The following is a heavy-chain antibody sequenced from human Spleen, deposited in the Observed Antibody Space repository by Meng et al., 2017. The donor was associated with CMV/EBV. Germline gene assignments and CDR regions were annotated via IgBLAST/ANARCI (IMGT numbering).Heavy chain of an antibody. CDR2: ISAYNGNT. CDR3: ARERGYDDNWFDP. D-gene: IGHD5-12*01. CDR1: GSPFPSYG. Sequence: KSSGSPFPSYGCSWVRQAPGQGLGWMEWISAYNGNTTYAQKLQGRVTMTTDTSTSTAYMELRGLRSDDTAVYYCARERGYDDNWFDPWGQGTLVTVSS. V-gene: IGHV1-18*01. J-gene: IGHJ5*02.